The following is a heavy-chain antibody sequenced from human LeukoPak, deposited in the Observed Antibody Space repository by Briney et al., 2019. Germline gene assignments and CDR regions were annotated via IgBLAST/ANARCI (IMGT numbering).Heavy chain of an antibody. CDR2: ISSSGST. CDR3: ARGPYSYDSSGAFDI. V-gene: IGHV4-61*02. D-gene: IGHD3-22*01. Sequence: SETLSLTCTVSGDSISSGDHYWSWIRQPAGKGLEWIGRISSSGSTNYNPSLKSRVTISVDTSKNQFSLKLSSVTAADTAVYFCARGPYSYDSSGAFDIWGQGTMVTVSS. CDR1: GDSISSGDHY. J-gene: IGHJ3*02.